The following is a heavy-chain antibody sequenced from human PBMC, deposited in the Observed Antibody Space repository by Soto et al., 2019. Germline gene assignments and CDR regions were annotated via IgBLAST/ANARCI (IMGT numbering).Heavy chain of an antibody. J-gene: IGHJ6*02. CDR1: GYSFTSYW. CDR2: IDPSDSYT. V-gene: IGHV5-10-1*01. Sequence: GESLKISCKGSGYSFTSYWISWVRQMPGKGLEWMGRIDPSDSYTNYSPSFQGHVTISADKSISTAYLQWSSLKASDTAMYYCARIYGDYWLYYYGMDVWGQGTTVTVSS. D-gene: IGHD4-17*01. CDR3: ARIYGDYWLYYYGMDV.